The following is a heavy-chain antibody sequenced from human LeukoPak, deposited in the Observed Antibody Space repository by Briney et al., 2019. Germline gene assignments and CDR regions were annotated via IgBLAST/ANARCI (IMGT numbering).Heavy chain of an antibody. CDR3: AKLGSSAVAFDH. CDR2: IGSSGDST. V-gene: IGHV3-23*01. D-gene: IGHD6-6*01. Sequence: GGSLRLSCAASGFTFSSYAMSWVRQAPGKGLEWVSTIGSSGDSTYYADSVKGRFTISRDSSKNTLYLQMNSLRAEDTAVYFCAKLGSSAVAFDHWGQGTLVTVSS. J-gene: IGHJ4*02. CDR1: GFTFSSYA.